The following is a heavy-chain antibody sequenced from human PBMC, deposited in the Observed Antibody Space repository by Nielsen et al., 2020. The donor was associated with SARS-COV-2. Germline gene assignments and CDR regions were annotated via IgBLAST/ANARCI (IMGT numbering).Heavy chain of an antibody. Sequence: GESLKISCKAFGYKFTTSWIAWVRQVPEKGLELMGLIYPGDSDTRYSPSFQGQVTISADKSISTAYLQWSSLRASDTAMYYCARHVIAAAGANIGGDYGMDVWGQGTTVTVSS. CDR3: ARHVIAAAGANIGGDYGMDV. CDR1: GYKFTTSW. D-gene: IGHD6-13*01. CDR2: IYPGDSDT. J-gene: IGHJ6*02. V-gene: IGHV5-51*01.